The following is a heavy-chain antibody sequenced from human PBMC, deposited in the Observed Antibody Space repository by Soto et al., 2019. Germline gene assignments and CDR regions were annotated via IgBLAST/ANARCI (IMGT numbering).Heavy chain of an antibody. V-gene: IGHV3-7*01. CDR3: ARDFTVTTYWLWGRQTYYYYYMDV. CDR1: GFTFSSYW. J-gene: IGHJ6*03. D-gene: IGHD4-4*01. CDR2: IKQDGSEK. Sequence: GGSLRLSCAASGFTFSSYWMSWVRQAPGKGLEWVANIKQDGSEKYYVDSVKGRFTISRDNAKNSLYLQMNSLRAEDTAVYYCARDFTVTTYWLWGRQTYYYYYMDVWGKGTTVTVSS.